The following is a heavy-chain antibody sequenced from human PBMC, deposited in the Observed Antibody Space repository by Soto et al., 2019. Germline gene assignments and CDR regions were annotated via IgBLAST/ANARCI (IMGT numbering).Heavy chain of an antibody. J-gene: IGHJ6*03. D-gene: IGHD6-13*01. CDR3: ARSIAENKSNPYYYYYMDV. V-gene: IGHV3-11*01. Sequence: PGGSLRLSCAASGFTFSDYYMSWIRQAPGKGLEWVSYISSSGSTIYYADSVKGRFTISRDNAKNSLYLQMNSLRAEDTAVYYCARSIAENKSNPYYYYYMDVWGKGTTVTVSS. CDR1: GFTFSDYY. CDR2: ISSSGSTI.